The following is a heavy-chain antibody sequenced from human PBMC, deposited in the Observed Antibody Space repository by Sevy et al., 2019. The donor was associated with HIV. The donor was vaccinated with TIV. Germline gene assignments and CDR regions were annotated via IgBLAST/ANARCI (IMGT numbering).Heavy chain of an antibody. D-gene: IGHD6-6*01. CDR1: GYTFTGSY. V-gene: IGHV1-2*02. Sequence: ASVKVSCKASGYTFTGSYMHWVRQAPGQGLEWMGWINLNSGGTNYAQKFQGRVTMTRDTSISTDYMELSRLRSDDTAVYYCARDPDEYSSSLNGMDVWGQGTSVTVSS. J-gene: IGHJ6*02. CDR2: INLNSGGT. CDR3: ARDPDEYSSSLNGMDV.